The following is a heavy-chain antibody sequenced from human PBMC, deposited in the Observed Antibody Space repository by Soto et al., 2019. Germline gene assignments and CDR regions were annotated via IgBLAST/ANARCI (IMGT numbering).Heavy chain of an antibody. CDR2: IGGSGGST. CDR3: AKWGSGYDSSGYYPIDY. J-gene: IGHJ4*02. CDR1: GFTFSSYA. Sequence: EVQLLESGGGLVQSGGSLRLSCAASGFTFSSYAMSWVREAPGKGLEWVSAIGGSGGSTYYVDSVKGRFTISRDNSKNTLYLQINTLRAEDTAVYYCAKWGSGYDSSGYYPIDYWGQGTLVTVSS. D-gene: IGHD3-22*01. V-gene: IGHV3-23*01.